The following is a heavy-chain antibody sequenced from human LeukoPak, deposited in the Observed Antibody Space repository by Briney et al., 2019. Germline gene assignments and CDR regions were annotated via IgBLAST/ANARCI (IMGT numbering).Heavy chain of an antibody. J-gene: IGHJ4*02. CDR3: ARGSARYYDSSGDFDY. CDR1: GFTFSSYS. V-gene: IGHV3-21*01. CDR2: ISSSSSYI. Sequence: TGGSLRLSCAASGFTFSSYSMNWVRQAPGKGLEWVSSISSSSSYIYYADSVKGRFTISRDNAKNSLHLQMNSLRAEDTAVYYCARGSARYYDSSGDFDYWGQGTLVAVSS. D-gene: IGHD3-22*01.